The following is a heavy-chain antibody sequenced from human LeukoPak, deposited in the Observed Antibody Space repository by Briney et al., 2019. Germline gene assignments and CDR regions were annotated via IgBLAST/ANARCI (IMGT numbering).Heavy chain of an antibody. J-gene: IGHJ1*01. V-gene: IGHV1-69*05. CDR2: IIPIFGTA. CDR1: GGTFSSYA. Sequence: SVKVSCKASGGTFSSYAISWVRQALGQGLEWMGGIIPIFGTANYAQKFQGRVTITTDESTSTAYMELSSLRSEDTAVYYCARGGDSSGYYYVPEYFQHWGQGTLVTVSS. CDR3: ARGGDSSGYYYVPEYFQH. D-gene: IGHD3-22*01.